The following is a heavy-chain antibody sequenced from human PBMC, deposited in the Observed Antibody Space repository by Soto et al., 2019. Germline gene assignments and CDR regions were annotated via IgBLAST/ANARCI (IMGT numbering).Heavy chain of an antibody. CDR1: AFPFGNYA. CDR3: AKDPRLQLGL. V-gene: IGHV3-23*01. J-gene: IGHJ4*02. Sequence: PGGSLRLSCAASAFPFGNYAMSWVRQAPGKGLEWISGISGGGHGTNYADSVKGRFTISRDNSRNTLYLQMNSLRVEDTAVYYCAKDPRLQLGLWGQGTLVTVSS. D-gene: IGHD1-1*01. CDR2: ISGGGHGT.